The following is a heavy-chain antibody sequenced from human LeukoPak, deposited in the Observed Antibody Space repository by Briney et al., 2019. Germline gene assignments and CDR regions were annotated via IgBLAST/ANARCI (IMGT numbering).Heavy chain of an antibody. J-gene: IGHJ3*02. CDR1: GGSFSGYY. CDR2: IYYSGST. V-gene: IGHV4-34*01. D-gene: IGHD6-19*01. Sequence: SETLSLTCAVYGGSFSGYYWSWIRQPPGKGLEWIGSIYYSGSTYYNPSLKSRVTISVDTSKNQFSLKLSSVTAADTAVYYCARPNSSGWFHAFDIWGQGTMVTVSS. CDR3: ARPNSSGWFHAFDI.